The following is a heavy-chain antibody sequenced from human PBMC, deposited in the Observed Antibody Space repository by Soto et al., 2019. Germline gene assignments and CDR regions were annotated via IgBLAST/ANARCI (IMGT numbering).Heavy chain of an antibody. CDR1: GFTFSSYG. CDR3: AKDRGGSYYGLTYYFDY. V-gene: IGHV3-30*18. D-gene: IGHD1-26*01. J-gene: IGHJ4*02. CDR2: ISYDGSNK. Sequence: GVSLRLSCAASGFTFSSYGMHWVRQAPGKGLEWVAVISYDGSNKYYADSVKGRFTISRDNSKNTLYLQMNSLRAEDTAVYYCAKDRGGSYYGLTYYFDYWGQGTLVTVSS.